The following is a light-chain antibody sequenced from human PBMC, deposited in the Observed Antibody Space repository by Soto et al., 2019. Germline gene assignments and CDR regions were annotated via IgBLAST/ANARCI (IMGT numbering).Light chain of an antibody. Sequence: DIQMTQSPSSLSASFGERVTLTCRASQNIDTYLNWYQQKPGTAPKLLMYAASSLPSGVPSRFSGSGSGTDFTLTISSLQPEDFATYYCQQSHTTPYTFGQGTKLEI. J-gene: IGKJ2*01. CDR1: QNIDTY. CDR3: QQSHTTPYT. CDR2: AAS. V-gene: IGKV1-39*01.